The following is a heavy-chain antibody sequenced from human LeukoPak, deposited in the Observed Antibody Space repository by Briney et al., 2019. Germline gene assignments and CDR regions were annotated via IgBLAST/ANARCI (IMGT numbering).Heavy chain of an antibody. D-gene: IGHD3-10*01. V-gene: IGHV7-4-1*02. Sequence: GASVKVSCKASGYTFTSYAMNWVRQAPGQGLEWMGWINTNTGNPTYAQGFTGRFVFSLDTSVSTAYLQISSLKAEDTAVYYCAREGRITMVRGAIRPNWFDPWGQGTLVTVSS. CDR3: AREGRITMVRGAIRPNWFDP. J-gene: IGHJ5*02. CDR2: INTNTGNP. CDR1: GYTFTSYA.